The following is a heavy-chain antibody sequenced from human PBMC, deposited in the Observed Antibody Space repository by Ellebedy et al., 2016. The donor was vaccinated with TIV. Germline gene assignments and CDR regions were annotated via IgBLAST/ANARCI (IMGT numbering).Heavy chain of an antibody. CDR2: ISSKGDST. CDR1: GFIFRDYA. CDR3: VKDEGAIRYFGPGYFDV. D-gene: IGHD3-9*01. J-gene: IGHJ2*01. Sequence: GESLKISCSASGFIFRDYAVHWVRQASGKGLEYVSGISSKGDSTYYADSVKGRFTISRDNSKNTLDLQMSSLRPDETAMYYCVKDEGAIRYFGPGYFDVWGRGTLVTVSS. V-gene: IGHV3-64D*06.